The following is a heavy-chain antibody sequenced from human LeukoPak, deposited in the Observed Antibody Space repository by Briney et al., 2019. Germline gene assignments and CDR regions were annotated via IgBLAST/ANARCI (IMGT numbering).Heavy chain of an antibody. D-gene: IGHD6-19*01. CDR1: GYTFKTYA. Sequence: ASVKVSCNASGYTFKTYAISWVRQAPGQGLEWMGWISTYNGDTKYAQKFQGRVTMTTDTSTTTAYIELRSLRSDDTAVYYCARDPSNTSGWYIYFDYWGQGALVTVSS. CDR2: ISTYNGDT. J-gene: IGHJ4*02. V-gene: IGHV1-18*01. CDR3: ARDPSNTSGWYIYFDY.